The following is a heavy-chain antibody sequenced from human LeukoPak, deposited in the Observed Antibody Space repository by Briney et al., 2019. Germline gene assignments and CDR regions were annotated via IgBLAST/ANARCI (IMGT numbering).Heavy chain of an antibody. V-gene: IGHV4-4*02. CDR2: IYHDRTT. D-gene: IGHD2-8*01. J-gene: IGHJ4*02. Sequence: SGTPSLPCTVSGDSITAPKWWSWVRQAPGEGLEWIGEIYHDRTTSFNPSLKSRLTISVDKSANQFFLNLNSVSATDTAVYYCVGRGLYGGTWLFEYWGQGALVTVSS. CDR1: GDSITAPKW. CDR3: VGRGLYGGTWLFEY.